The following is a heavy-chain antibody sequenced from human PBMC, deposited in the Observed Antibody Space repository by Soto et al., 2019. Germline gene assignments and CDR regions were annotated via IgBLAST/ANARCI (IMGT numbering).Heavy chain of an antibody. J-gene: IGHJ4*02. D-gene: IGHD4-17*01. CDR1: GGTFSSYT. V-gene: IGHV1-69*02. CDR2: IIPILGIA. CDR3: ASVYGHYSY. Sequence: QVQLVQSGAEVKKPGSSVKVSCKASGGTFSSYTISWVRQAPGQGLEWMGRIIPILGIANYAQKFQGRVTITGDKSTSTAYMELSSLRSEDTAVYYFASVYGHYSYWGQGTLITVSS.